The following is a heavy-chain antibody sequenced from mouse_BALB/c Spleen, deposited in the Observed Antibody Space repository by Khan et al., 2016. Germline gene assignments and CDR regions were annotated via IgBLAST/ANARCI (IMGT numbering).Heavy chain of an antibody. CDR1: GYAFSSYW. CDR2: IYPGDGDT. Sequence: QVQLQQPGAELVRPGSSVKISCKASGYAFSSYWMNWVKQRPGQGLEWIGQIYPGDGDTNYNGKFKGKATLTADKSSSTAYMQLSNLTSEDSAVYFCARGVGPDYWGQGTTLTVSS. CDR3: ARGVGPDY. J-gene: IGHJ2*01. V-gene: IGHV1-80*01. D-gene: IGHD4-1*01.